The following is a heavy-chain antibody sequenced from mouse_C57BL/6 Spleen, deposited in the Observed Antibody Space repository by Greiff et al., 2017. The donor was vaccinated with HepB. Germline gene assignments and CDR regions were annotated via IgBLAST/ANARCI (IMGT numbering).Heavy chain of an antibody. CDR3: ARSDGYGYFDY. Sequence: QVTLKESGPGILQSSQTLSLTCSFSGFSLSTSGMGVSWIRQPSGKGLEWLAHIYWDDDKRYNPSLKSRLTISKDTSRNQVFLKITSVDTADTATYYCARSDGYGYFDYWGQGTTLTVSS. CDR1: GFSLSTSGMG. V-gene: IGHV8-12*01. D-gene: IGHD2-3*01. CDR2: IYWDDDK. J-gene: IGHJ2*01.